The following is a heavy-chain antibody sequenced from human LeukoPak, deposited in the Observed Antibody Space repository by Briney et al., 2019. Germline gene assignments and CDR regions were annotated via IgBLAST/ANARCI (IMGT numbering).Heavy chain of an antibody. D-gene: IGHD4-23*01. J-gene: IGHJ6*02. CDR2: IYYSRST. CDR1: GGSISSYY. CDR3: ARTVTPYYYYGMDV. V-gene: IGHV4-59*01. Sequence: SETLSLTCTVSGGSISSYYWSWIRQPPGKGLEWIGYIYYSRSTNYNPSLKSRVTITVDTSKNQFSLRLSSVTAADTAVYYCARTVTPYYYYGMDVWGQGTTVTVSS.